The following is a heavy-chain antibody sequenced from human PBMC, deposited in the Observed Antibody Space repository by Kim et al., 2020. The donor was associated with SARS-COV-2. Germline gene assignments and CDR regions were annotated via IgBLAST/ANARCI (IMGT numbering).Heavy chain of an antibody. Sequence: ASVKVSCKASGYTFTSYYMHWVRQAPGQGLEWMGIINPSGGSKSYAQKFQGRVTMTRDTSTSTVYMELSSLRSEDTAVYYCARDLVGAGVVATIRYYYGMDVWGQGTTVTISS. V-gene: IGHV1-46*01. J-gene: IGHJ6*02. CDR3: ARDLVGAGVVATIRYYYGMDV. D-gene: IGHD5-12*01. CDR1: GYTFTSYY. CDR2: INPSGGSK.